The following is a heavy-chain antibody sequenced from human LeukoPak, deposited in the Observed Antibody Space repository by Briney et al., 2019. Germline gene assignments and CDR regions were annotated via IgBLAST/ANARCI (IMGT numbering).Heavy chain of an antibody. CDR1: GGSISIYY. CDR3: ARSYCGGDCYPPAAFDI. J-gene: IGHJ3*02. D-gene: IGHD2-21*02. Sequence: SETLSLTCTVSGGSISIYYWSWIRQPPGKGLEWIGYIYYSGSTNYNPSLKSRVTISVDTSKNQFSLKLSSVTAADTAVYYCARSYCGGDCYPPAAFDIWGQGTMVTVSS. V-gene: IGHV4-59*01. CDR2: IYYSGST.